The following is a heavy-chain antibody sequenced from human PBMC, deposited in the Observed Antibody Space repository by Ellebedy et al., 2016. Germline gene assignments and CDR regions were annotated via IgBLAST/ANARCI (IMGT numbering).Heavy chain of an antibody. CDR1: GYSFTSYW. CDR2: IYPGDSDT. D-gene: IGHD3-3*01. V-gene: IGHV5-51*01. J-gene: IGHJ4*02. CDR3: ARLTIFGVVIFEY. Sequence: GESLKISXKGSGYSFTSYWIGWVRQMPGKGLEWMGIIYPGDSDTRYSPSFQGQVTISADKFISTAYLQWSSLKASDTAIYYCARLTIFGVVIFEYWGQGTLVTVSS.